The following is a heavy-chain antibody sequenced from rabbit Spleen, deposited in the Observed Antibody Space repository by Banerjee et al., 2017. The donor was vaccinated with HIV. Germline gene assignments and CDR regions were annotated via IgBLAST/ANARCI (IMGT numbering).Heavy chain of an antibody. V-gene: IGHV1S47*01. CDR1: GFSFSSSYW. CDR3: VRDQAGDADYGPYYLNL. CDR2: IANGDGST. D-gene: IGHD2-1*01. J-gene: IGHJ4*01. Sequence: EESGGDLVKPEGSLTLTCTASGFSFSSSYWICWVRQAPGKGPEWIACIANGDGSTYYASWVNGRFTISRSTSLNTVTLQMTSLTAADTATYFCVRDQAGDADYGPYYLNLWGPGTLVTVS.